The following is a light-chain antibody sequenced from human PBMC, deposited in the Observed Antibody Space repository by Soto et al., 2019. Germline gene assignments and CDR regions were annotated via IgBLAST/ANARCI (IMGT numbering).Light chain of an antibody. CDR3: QQNYSTPPM. CDR1: QSISSY. Sequence: DIQMTQSPSSLSASVGDRVTITCRASQSISSYLNWYQQKPGKAPKLLIYAASNLQSGVPSRFGGSGSGTDFTLTISSLQPEDFATYYCQQNYSTPPMFGQGTKVEIK. V-gene: IGKV1-39*01. CDR2: AAS. J-gene: IGKJ1*01.